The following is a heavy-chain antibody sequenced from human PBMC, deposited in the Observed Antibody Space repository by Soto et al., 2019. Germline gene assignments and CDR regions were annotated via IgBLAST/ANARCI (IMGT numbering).Heavy chain of an antibody. Sequence: PSETLSLTCTVSGGSISSYYWSWIRQPPGKGLEWIGYIYYSGSTYYNPSLKSRVTISVDTSKNQFSLKLSSVTAADTAVYYCAREYTDYYYYGMDVWGQGTTVTVSS. CDR1: GGSISSYY. CDR3: AREYTDYYYYGMDV. CDR2: IYYSGST. J-gene: IGHJ6*02. D-gene: IGHD2-2*02. V-gene: IGHV4-30-4*01.